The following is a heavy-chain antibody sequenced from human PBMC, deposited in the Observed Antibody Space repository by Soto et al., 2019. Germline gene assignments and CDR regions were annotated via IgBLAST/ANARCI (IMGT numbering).Heavy chain of an antibody. CDR1: GSTFTSYG. D-gene: IGHD1-7*01. Sequence: XSVKVSCNASGSTFTSYGSSLVRQAPGQGLEWMGWISAYNGNTNYAQKLQGRVTMTTDTSTSTAYMELRSLRSDDTAVYYCARDLEYTGTTMFPDDWGQGTLVTVSS. J-gene: IGHJ4*02. CDR3: ARDLEYTGTTMFPDD. V-gene: IGHV1-18*01. CDR2: ISAYNGNT.